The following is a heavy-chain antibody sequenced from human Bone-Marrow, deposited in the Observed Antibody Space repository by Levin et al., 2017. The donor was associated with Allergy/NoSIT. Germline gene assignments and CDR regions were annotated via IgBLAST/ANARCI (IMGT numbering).Heavy chain of an antibody. CDR2: IYWDDDK. CDR1: GFALTTRPVG. Sequence: SGPTLVKPTQTLTLTCTFSGFALTTRPVGVGWIRQPPGEALEWVALIYWDDDKRYNPSLRRRLTISKDTSKNRVVLTMTNMDPVDTATYYFAHRLYNNGNWNYGAFDYWGQGILITVSS. J-gene: IGHJ4*02. V-gene: IGHV2-5*02. CDR3: AHRLYNNGNWNYGAFDY. D-gene: IGHD1-7*01.